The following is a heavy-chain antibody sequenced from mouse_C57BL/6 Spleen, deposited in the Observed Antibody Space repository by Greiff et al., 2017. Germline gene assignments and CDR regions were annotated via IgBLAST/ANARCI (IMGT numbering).Heavy chain of an antibody. D-gene: IGHD1-1*01. J-gene: IGHJ3*01. CDR2: IHPNSGST. V-gene: IGHV1-64*01. CDR1: GYTFTSYW. CDR3: ARDEEPNYYGSSYGAY. Sequence: QVQLQQPGAELVKPGASVKLSCKASGYTFTSYWMHWVKQRPGQGLEWIGMIHPNSGSTNYNEKFKSKATLTVDKSSSTAYMQLSSLTSEESAVYYCARDEEPNYYGSSYGAYWGQGTLVTVSA.